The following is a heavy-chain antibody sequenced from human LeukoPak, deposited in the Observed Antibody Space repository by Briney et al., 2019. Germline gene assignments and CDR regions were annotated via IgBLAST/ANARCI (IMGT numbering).Heavy chain of an antibody. J-gene: IGHJ4*02. CDR3: ARRWFGEFPFFDY. V-gene: IGHV4-38-2*02. Sequence: SETLSLTCTVSGGSISSGYYWGWIRQPPGKGLEWIGSIYHSGSTYYNPSLKSRVTISVDTSKNQFSLKLSSVTAADTAVYYCARRWFGEFPFFDYWGQGTLVTVSS. CDR1: GGSISSGYY. D-gene: IGHD3-10*01. CDR2: IYHSGST.